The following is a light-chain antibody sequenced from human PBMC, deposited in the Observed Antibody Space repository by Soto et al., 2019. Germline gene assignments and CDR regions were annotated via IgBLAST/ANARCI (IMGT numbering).Light chain of an antibody. CDR3: QQRSDWVT. CDR2: GAS. Sequence: DIVMTQSPATLSVAPGERVTFSCRASQGVSRKLAWYQHKPGQAPRLLISGASTGATGIPARFSGSGSGTEFTLTISSLQSEDCAIYYCQQRSDWVTFGGGTKVEIK. CDR1: QGVSRK. V-gene: IGKV3-15*01. J-gene: IGKJ4*01.